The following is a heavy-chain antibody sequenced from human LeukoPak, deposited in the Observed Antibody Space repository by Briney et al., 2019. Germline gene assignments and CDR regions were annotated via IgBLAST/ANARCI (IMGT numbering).Heavy chain of an antibody. V-gene: IGHV3-30*18. Sequence: GRSLRLSCAASGFTFSSYSMNWVRQAPGKGLEWVAGISYDGSNKYYVGSVKGRFSVSRDNSKNTLYLEMNSLRAEDTALYYCAKDLRTYSYGLDYWGQGNLVTVSS. J-gene: IGHJ4*02. CDR3: AKDLRTYSYGLDY. D-gene: IGHD5-18*01. CDR1: GFTFSSYS. CDR2: ISYDGSNK.